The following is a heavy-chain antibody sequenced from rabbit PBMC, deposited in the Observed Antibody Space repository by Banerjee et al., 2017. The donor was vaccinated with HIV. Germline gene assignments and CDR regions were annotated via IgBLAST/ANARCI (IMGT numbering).Heavy chain of an antibody. D-gene: IGHD2-1*01. CDR3: ARGGYDENYFNL. CDR2: INTGSGHI. J-gene: IGHJ4*01. Sequence: QEQLEESGGGLVQPEGSLTLTCTASGFSFSSSYYMCWVRQAPGKGLEWIACINTGSGHIYYASWAKGRFTISKSSSATVTLQMTSLTAADTATYFCARGGYDENYFNLWGQGTLVTVS. CDR1: GFSFSSSYY. V-gene: IGHV1S45*01.